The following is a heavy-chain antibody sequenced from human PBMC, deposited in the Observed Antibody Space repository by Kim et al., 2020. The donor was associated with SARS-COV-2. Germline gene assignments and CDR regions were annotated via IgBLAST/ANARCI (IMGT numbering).Heavy chain of an antibody. CDR1: GFTFTNYW. J-gene: IGHJ5*02. Sequence: GGSLRLSCAASGFTFTNYWMHWVRQAPGKGLVWVSGISNVATSHADAVKGRFTITRDNAKNTVYLQMNSLRAEDTAMYYCARGSGDGKENWFDLWGQGTPVTASS. CDR3: ARGSGDGKENWFDL. D-gene: IGHD2-21*02. CDR2: ISNVAT. V-gene: IGHV3-74*01.